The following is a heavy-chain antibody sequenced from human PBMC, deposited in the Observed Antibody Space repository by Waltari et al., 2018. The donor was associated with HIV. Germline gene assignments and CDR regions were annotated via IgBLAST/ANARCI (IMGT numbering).Heavy chain of an antibody. CDR2: VYYSGTT. Sequence: QVQLQESGPGLVKPSETLSLTCTVSRGPLKSHYWHWIRQKPGKGLEWIGFVYYSGTTVYSPSLESRVTISVAPSRNQFSLRLRSATAADTATYYCARGNCAIGSCFAVAFPFDIWGPGTTVSVSS. CDR1: RGPLKSHY. D-gene: IGHD2-8*01. V-gene: IGHV4-59*11. CDR3: ARGNCAIGSCFAVAFPFDI. J-gene: IGHJ3*02.